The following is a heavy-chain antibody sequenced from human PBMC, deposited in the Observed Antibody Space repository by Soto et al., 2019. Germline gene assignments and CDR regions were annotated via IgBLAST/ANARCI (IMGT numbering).Heavy chain of an antibody. V-gene: IGHV4-30-2*01. CDR2: IYHSGST. CDR3: AGGIAARPLGY. D-gene: IGHD6-6*01. Sequence: SETLSLTCAVSGGSISSGGYSWSWIRQPPGKGQEWIGYIYHSGSTYYNPTLKNRVTISVDRSKNQFSLKLSSVTAADTAVYYCAGGIAARPLGYWGQGTLVTVS. CDR1: GGSISSGGYS. J-gene: IGHJ4*02.